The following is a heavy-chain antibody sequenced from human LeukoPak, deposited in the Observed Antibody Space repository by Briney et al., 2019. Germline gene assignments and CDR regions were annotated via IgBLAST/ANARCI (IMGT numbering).Heavy chain of an antibody. CDR2: ISGSGGST. CDR3: AKGPIRGTAMVGAFDI. Sequence: PGGSLRLSCAASGFTFSSYAMSWVRQAPGKGLEWVSAISGSGGSTYYADSVKGRFTISRDNSKNTLYLQMNSLRAEDTAVYYCAKGPIRGTAMVGAFDIWGQGTMVTVSS. CDR1: GFTFSSYA. D-gene: IGHD5-18*01. V-gene: IGHV3-23*01. J-gene: IGHJ3*02.